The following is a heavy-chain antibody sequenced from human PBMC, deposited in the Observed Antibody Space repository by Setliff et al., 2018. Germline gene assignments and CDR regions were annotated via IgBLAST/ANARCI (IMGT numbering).Heavy chain of an antibody. Sequence: GGSLRLSCAASGFTFSSYAMHWVRQAPGKGLEWVAVISYDGSNKYYADSVKGRFTISRDNSKNTLYLQMNSLRAEDTAVYYCAKGGSDFWSELDYWGQGTLVTVSS. CDR3: AKGGSDFWSELDY. D-gene: IGHD3-3*01. V-gene: IGHV3-30*04. J-gene: IGHJ4*02. CDR2: ISYDGSNK. CDR1: GFTFSSYA.